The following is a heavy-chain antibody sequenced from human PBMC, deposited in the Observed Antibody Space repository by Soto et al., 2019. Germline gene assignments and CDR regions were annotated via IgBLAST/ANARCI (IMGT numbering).Heavy chain of an antibody. J-gene: IGHJ6*02. CDR3: AKDAQPGIAAAGTWTFYYYYGMDV. CDR2: ISWNSGSI. D-gene: IGHD6-13*01. Sequence: EVQLVESGGGLVQPGRSLRLSCAASGFTFDDYAMHWVRQAPGKGLEWVSGISWNSGSIGYADSVKGRFTISRDNAKNSLYLQMNSLRAEDTALYYCAKDAQPGIAAAGTWTFYYYYGMDVWGQGTTVTVSS. CDR1: GFTFDDYA. V-gene: IGHV3-9*01.